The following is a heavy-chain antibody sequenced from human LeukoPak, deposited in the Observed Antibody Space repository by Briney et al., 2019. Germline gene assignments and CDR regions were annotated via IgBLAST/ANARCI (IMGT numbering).Heavy chain of an antibody. CDR1: GFTFSSYD. D-gene: IGHD6-13*01. Sequence: GGSLRLSCAASGFTFSSYDMHWVRQATGKGLEWVSAIGTAGDTYYPGSVKGRFTLSRENAKNSLYLQMNSLRAGDTAVYYCARGAAAGGYYYYGMDVWGQGTTVTVSS. CDR2: IGTAGDT. CDR3: ARGAAAGGYYYYGMDV. J-gene: IGHJ6*02. V-gene: IGHV3-13*01.